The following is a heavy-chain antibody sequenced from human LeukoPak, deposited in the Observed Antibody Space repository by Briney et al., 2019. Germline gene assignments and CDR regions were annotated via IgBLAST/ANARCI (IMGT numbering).Heavy chain of an antibody. CDR2: ISSSGSTI. D-gene: IGHD6-13*01. CDR1: GFTFGDYY. J-gene: IGHJ4*02. Sequence: GGSLRLSCAASGFTFGDYYMSWIRQAPGKGLEWVSYISSSGSTIYYADSVKGRFTISRDNAKNSLYLQMNSLRAEDTAVYYCAGSWYADPLFDYWGQGTLVTVSS. CDR3: AGSWYADPLFDY. V-gene: IGHV3-11*01.